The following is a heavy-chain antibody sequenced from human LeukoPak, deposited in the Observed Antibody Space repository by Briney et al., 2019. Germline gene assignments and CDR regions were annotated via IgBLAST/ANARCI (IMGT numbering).Heavy chain of an antibody. J-gene: IGHJ5*02. D-gene: IGHD2-15*01. CDR2: INPNSGGT. V-gene: IGHV1-2*02. CDR3: ARVHPDCSGGGCYYRFDP. CDR1: GYTFTGYY. Sequence: ASVKVSCKASGYTFTGYYMHWVRQAPGQGLGWMGWINPNSGGTNYAQKFQGRVTMTRDTSISTAYMELSRLRSDDTAVYYCARVHPDCSGGGCYYRFDPWGQGTLVTVSS.